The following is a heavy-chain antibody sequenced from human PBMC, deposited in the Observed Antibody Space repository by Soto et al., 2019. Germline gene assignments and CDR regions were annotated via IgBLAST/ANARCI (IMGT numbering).Heavy chain of an antibody. CDR2: IYHSGST. CDR1: GGSIRSNNW. D-gene: IGHD2-21*01. Sequence: SETLSLTCAVSGGSIRSNNWWSWVRQPPGKGLEWIGEIYHSGSTNYNPSLKSRVTISVDKSKNHFSLNLSSVTAAHTAANYCPRGGGLVLFNWFDTGGQGTLVTVSS. CDR3: PRGGGLVLFNWFDT. V-gene: IGHV4-4*02. J-gene: IGHJ5*02.